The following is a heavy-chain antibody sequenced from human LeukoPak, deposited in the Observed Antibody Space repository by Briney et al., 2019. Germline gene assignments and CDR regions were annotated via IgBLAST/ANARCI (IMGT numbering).Heavy chain of an antibody. D-gene: IGHD5-18*01. CDR1: GGSINNYY. CDR2: VYHSGST. Sequence: SETLSLTCTVSGGSINNYYWTWIRQPPGRGLEWIGYVYHSGSTSYNPSLKTRVTISVDTSKNQFYLKLSSVTAADTAVYYCARGYGYGDQSLVHWGQGTLVTVSS. J-gene: IGHJ4*02. V-gene: IGHV4-59*01. CDR3: ARGYGYGDQSLVH.